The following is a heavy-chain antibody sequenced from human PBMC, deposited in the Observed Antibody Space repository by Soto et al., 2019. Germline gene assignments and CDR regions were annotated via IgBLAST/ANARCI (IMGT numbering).Heavy chain of an antibody. D-gene: IGHD2-2*01. CDR2: INHSGST. CDR3: ARGGSCSRTSCYYYGMDV. Sequence: QVQLQQWGAGLLKPSETLSLTCAVYGGSFSGYYWSWIRQPPGKGLEWIGEINHSGSTNYNPSLKSRITMSVDXXKXQCXLKLSSVTVADTAVYYCARGGSCSRTSCYYYGMDVWGQGTTVTVSS. CDR1: GGSFSGYY. V-gene: IGHV4-34*01. J-gene: IGHJ6*02.